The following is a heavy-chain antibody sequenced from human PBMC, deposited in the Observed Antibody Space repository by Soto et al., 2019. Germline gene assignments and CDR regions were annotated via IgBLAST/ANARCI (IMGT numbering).Heavy chain of an antibody. CDR1: GYSFTNYW. D-gene: IGHD4-17*01. CDR2: IYPSDSTT. V-gene: IGHV5-51*01. CDR3: ARHGFYGDYSSNYFDP. J-gene: IGHJ5*02. Sequence: GESLKISCKGSGYSFTNYWIAWVRQMPGKGLEYMGIIYPSDSTTRYSPSFQGQVTISADKSISTAYLQWNSLKASDTAMYYCARHGFYGDYSSNYFDPWGQGTLVTVSS.